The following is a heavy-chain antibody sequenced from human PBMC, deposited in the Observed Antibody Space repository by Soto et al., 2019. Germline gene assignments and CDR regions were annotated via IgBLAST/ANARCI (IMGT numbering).Heavy chain of an antibody. J-gene: IGHJ4*02. V-gene: IGHV1-69*02. CDR3: GLYYDSSGDYYDIDY. Sequence: ASVKVSCKASGGTFSSYTISWVRQAPGQGLEWMGRIIPILGIANYAQKFQGRVTITADKSTSTAYMELSSLRSEDTAVYYCGLYYDSSGDYYDIDYWGQGTLVTVSS. D-gene: IGHD3-22*01. CDR2: IIPILGIA. CDR1: GGTFSSYT.